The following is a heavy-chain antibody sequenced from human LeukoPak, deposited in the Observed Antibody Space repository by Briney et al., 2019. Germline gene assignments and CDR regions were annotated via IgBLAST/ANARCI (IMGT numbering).Heavy chain of an antibody. CDR3: AKGGISGYLDY. CDR1: GFNFSNYA. V-gene: IGHV3-23*01. Sequence: AGGSLRLSCAASGFNFSNYALSWVRQAPGKGLEWISSISSSGATTYYADSVKGRFTISRDNSKSTLSLQMNSLRAEDTAVYYCAKGGISGYLDYWGQGTPVTVSS. CDR2: ISSSGATT. D-gene: IGHD2-15*01. J-gene: IGHJ4*02.